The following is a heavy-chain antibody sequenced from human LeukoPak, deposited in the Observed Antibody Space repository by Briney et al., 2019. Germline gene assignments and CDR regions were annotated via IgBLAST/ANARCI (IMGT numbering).Heavy chain of an antibody. J-gene: IGHJ4*02. CDR2: MNPNSGNT. CDR1: GYTFTSYD. CDR3: ARGRDIAAAGREFDH. D-gene: IGHD6-13*01. Sequence: ASVKVSCKASGYTFTSYDINWVRQATGQGLEWMGWMNPNSGNTGYAQTFQGRVTITRNTSISTAYMELSSLRSEDTAVYYCARGRDIAAAGREFDHWGQGTLVTVSS. V-gene: IGHV1-8*01.